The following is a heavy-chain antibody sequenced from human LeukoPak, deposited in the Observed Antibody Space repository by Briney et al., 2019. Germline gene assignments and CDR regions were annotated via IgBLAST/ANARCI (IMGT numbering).Heavy chain of an antibody. D-gene: IGHD2-2*01. J-gene: IGHJ4*02. Sequence: KPSETLSLTCTVSGGSISSYYWSWIRQPPGEGLEWIGYIYYSGSTNYNPSLKSRVTISVDTSKNQFSLKLSSVTAADTAVYYCAGGKIPAALFDYWGQGTLVTVSS. V-gene: IGHV4-59*01. CDR3: AGGKIPAALFDY. CDR1: GGSISSYY. CDR2: IYYSGST.